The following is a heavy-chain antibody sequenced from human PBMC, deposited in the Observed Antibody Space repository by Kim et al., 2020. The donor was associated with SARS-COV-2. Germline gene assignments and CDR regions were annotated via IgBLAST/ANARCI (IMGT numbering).Heavy chain of an antibody. CDR1: GGSFSGYY. V-gene: IGHV4-34*01. J-gene: IGHJ4*02. Sequence: SETLSLTCAVYGGSFSGYYWNWIRQPPGKGLEWIGEINHSGSTNYNPSLKSRVTISVDTSKNQFSLKLSSVTAADTAVYYCARAMGWSCSSTSCYFDYWGQGTLVTVSS. CDR2: INHSGST. CDR3: ARAMGWSCSSTSCYFDY. D-gene: IGHD2-2*01.